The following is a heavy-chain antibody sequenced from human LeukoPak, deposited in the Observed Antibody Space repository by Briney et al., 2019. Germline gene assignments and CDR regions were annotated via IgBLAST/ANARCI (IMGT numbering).Heavy chain of an antibody. CDR2: ISRNGGTK. CDR3: AKGNTGTYYDNWFDP. J-gene: IGHJ5*01. CDR1: GFTFDDYT. D-gene: IGHD1-26*01. V-gene: IGHV3-43*01. Sequence: GGSLRLSCAASGFTFDDYTMHWVRQATGKGLEWVSVISRNGGTKYYADSVKGRFTISRDNSENSLYLQMNSLRTDDTALYYCAKGNTGTYYDNWFDPWGQGTLVIVSS.